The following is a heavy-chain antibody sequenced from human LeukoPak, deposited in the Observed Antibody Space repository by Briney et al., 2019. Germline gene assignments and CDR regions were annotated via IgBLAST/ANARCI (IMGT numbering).Heavy chain of an antibody. J-gene: IGHJ4*02. CDR1: GYTFTDYY. Sequence: ASVKVSCKASGYTFTDYYIHWVRQAPGHGLEWMGCINPNSGDTNYAQKFQGRVTMTRDTSISTASMDLSRLRPDDTAMYYCAMRGRRIQVIGEDDYFDYWGQGTLVTVST. CDR2: INPNSGDT. V-gene: IGHV1-2*02. D-gene: IGHD5-18*01. CDR3: AMRGRRIQVIGEDDYFDY.